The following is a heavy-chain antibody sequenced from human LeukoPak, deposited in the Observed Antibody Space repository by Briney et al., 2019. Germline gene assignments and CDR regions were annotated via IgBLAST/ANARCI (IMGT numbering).Heavy chain of an antibody. Sequence: GGSLRLSCAASGFTFSSYSMNWVRQAPGKGLEWVSSISSSSSYIYYADSVKGRFTISRDNAKNSLYLQMNSLRAEDTAVYYCARDGLYYDILTGYYERVYYYGMDVWGQGTTVTVSS. CDR1: GFTFSSYS. V-gene: IGHV3-21*01. D-gene: IGHD3-9*01. J-gene: IGHJ6*02. CDR2: ISSSSSYI. CDR3: ARDGLYYDILTGYYERVYYYGMDV.